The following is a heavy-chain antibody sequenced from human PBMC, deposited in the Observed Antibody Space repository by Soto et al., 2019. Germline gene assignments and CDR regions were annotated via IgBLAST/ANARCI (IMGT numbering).Heavy chain of an antibody. J-gene: IGHJ4*02. CDR2: IKSKSAGGTT. Sequence: EVQLVESGGGLVKPGESVRLSCAASGFTFSNAWMSWVRQAPGKGLEWVGRIKSKSAGGTTEYDAPVKDRFTISRDDSKNTLYLQMNSPKIEDTAVYYCARGHRSSGKIFDSWGQGTLVTVSS. CDR3: ARGHRSSGKIFDS. D-gene: IGHD3-22*01. V-gene: IGHV3-15*01. CDR1: GFTFSNAW.